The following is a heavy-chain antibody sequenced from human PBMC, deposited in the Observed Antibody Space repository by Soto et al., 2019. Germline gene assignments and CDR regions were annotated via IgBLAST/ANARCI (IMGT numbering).Heavy chain of an antibody. Sequence: QLQLQESGPGLVKPSETLSLTCTVSGDSISSSRYYWDWIRQPPGKGLEWIGSVYYDGSTYSKPSLTSRVTIAVDTSKNQFSPTLNSVTAADTAVYYCNYGGDDYWGQGTLVTVSS. CDR2: VYYDGST. V-gene: IGHV4-39*01. CDR1: GDSISSSRYY. J-gene: IGHJ4*02. CDR3: NYGGDDY. D-gene: IGHD4-17*01.